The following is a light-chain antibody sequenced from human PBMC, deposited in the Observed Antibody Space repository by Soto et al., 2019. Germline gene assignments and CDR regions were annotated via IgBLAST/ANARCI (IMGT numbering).Light chain of an antibody. Sequence: DIQMTQSPSTLAASVGDTVTMTCRSSGKWLAWYQKKPGKAPKLLIYDVSNLERGVPPRFSGSTSGAESTLTISGLQPDDLGTYYCQHATDFTFGQGTKVEIK. CDR2: DVS. V-gene: IGKV1-5*01. CDR1: SGKW. J-gene: IGKJ2*01. CDR3: QHATDFT.